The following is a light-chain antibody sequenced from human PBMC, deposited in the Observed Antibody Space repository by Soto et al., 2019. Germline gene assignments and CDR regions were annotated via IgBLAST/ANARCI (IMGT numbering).Light chain of an antibody. CDR1: QSVTRSF. CDR3: HQYGSSPQA. V-gene: IGKV3-20*01. J-gene: IGKJ3*01. CDR2: GAS. Sequence: EIVLTQSPGTLSLSPGERVTLSCRASQSVTRSFLAWYQQKTGQAPRLRIYGASSRATGIPDRFSGSGSGTDFTLTISRLEPEDFAVYYCHQYGSSPQAFGSGTKVDIK.